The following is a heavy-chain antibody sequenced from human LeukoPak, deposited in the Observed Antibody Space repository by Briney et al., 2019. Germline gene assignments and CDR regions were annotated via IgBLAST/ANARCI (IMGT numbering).Heavy chain of an antibody. CDR1: GFTFSSYG. CDR3: AKSGAYYGSGTCYYFDY. CDR2: ISYDGSNK. Sequence: GGSLRLSCAASGFTFSSYGMHWVRQAPGKGLEWVAVISYDGSNKYYADSVKGRFTISRDNSKNTLYLQMNSLRAEDTAVYYCAKSGAYYGSGTCYYFDYWGQGTLVTVSS. D-gene: IGHD3-10*01. V-gene: IGHV3-30*18. J-gene: IGHJ4*02.